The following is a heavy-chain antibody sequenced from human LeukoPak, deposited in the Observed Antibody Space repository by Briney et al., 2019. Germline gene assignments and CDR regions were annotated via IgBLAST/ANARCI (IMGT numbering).Heavy chain of an antibody. CDR1: GYTFTGYY. CDR3: ARDRTGTVPGSY. D-gene: IGHD1-1*01. V-gene: IGHV1-2*02. Sequence: ASVKVSCKASGYTFTGYYMHWVRQAPGQGLEWMGWINPSSGGTNYAQKFQGRVTMTRDTSISTAYMELSRLRSDDTAVYYCARDRTGTVPGSYWGQGTLVTVSS. J-gene: IGHJ4*02. CDR2: INPSSGGT.